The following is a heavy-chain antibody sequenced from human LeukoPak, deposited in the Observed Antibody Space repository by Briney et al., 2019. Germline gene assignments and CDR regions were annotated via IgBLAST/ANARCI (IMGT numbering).Heavy chain of an antibody. J-gene: IGHJ3*02. CDR3: ARERELPLDAFDI. Sequence: GGSLRLSCAASGFTFSSDWMHWGRHAPGKGVGWVSRINSDGSSTSYADSVKGRFTISRDNAKNTLYLQMNSLRAEDTAVYYCARERELPLDAFDIWGQGTMVTVSS. CDR1: GFTFSSDW. V-gene: IGHV3-74*01. D-gene: IGHD5-24*01. CDR2: INSDGSST.